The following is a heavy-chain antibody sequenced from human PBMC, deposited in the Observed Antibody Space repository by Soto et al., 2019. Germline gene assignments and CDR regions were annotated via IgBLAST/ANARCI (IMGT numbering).Heavy chain of an antibody. V-gene: IGHV4-59*01. J-gene: IGHJ6*02. CDR1: GGSISSYY. CDR3: ARAKHRIAESRFGWYYYYGMDG. CDR2: IYYSGST. D-gene: IGHD6-13*01. Sequence: SETLSLTCTVSGGSISSYYWSWIRQPPGKGLEWIGYIYYSGSTNYNPSLKSRVTISVDTSKNQFSLKLSSVTAADTAVYYCARAKHRIAESRFGWYYYYGMDGCGQGTTVTVSS.